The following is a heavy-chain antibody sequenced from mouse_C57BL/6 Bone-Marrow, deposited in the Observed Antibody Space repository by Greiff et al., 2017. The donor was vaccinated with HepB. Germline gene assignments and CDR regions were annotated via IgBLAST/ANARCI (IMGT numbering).Heavy chain of an antibody. V-gene: IGHV1-64*01. Sequence: QVQLQQSGAELVKPGASVKLSCKASGYTFTSYWMHWVKQRPGQGLEWIGMIHPNSGSTNYNEKFKSKATLTVDKSSSTAYMQLSSLTSEDSAVYYCARGTTVVYWYFDVWGTGTTVTVSS. D-gene: IGHD1-1*01. CDR3: ARGTTVVYWYFDV. CDR2: IHPNSGST. CDR1: GYTFTSYW. J-gene: IGHJ1*03.